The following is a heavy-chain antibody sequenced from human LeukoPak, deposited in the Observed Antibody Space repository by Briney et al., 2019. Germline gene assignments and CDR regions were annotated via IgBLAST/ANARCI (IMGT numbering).Heavy chain of an antibody. CDR1: GGSFSGYY. D-gene: IGHD5-18*01. V-gene: IGHV4-34*01. CDR3: ARHGGYSYGPGYYFDY. Sequence: SETLSLTCAVYGGSFSGYYWSWIRQPPGKGLEWIGEINHSGSTNYNPSLKSRVTISVDTSKNQFSLKLSSVTAADTAVYYCARHGGYSYGPGYYFDYWGQGTLVTVSS. CDR2: INHSGST. J-gene: IGHJ4*02.